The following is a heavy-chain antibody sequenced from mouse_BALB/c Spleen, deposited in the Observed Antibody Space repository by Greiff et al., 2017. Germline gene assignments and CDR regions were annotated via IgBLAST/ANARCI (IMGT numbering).Heavy chain of an antibody. D-gene: IGHD2-1*01. Sequence: VQLQQSGPGLVQPSQSLSITCTVSGFSLTSYGVHWVRQSPGKGLEWLGVIWSGGSTDYNAAFISRLSISKDNSKSQVFFKMNSLQADDTAIYYCARNYGNSWFAYWGQGTLVTVSA. V-gene: IGHV2-4-1*01. J-gene: IGHJ3*01. CDR1: GFSLTSYG. CDR3: ARNYGNSWFAY. CDR2: IWSGGST.